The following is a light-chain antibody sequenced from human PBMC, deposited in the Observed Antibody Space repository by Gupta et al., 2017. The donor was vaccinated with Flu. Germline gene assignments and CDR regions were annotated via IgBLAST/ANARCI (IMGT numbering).Light chain of an antibody. CDR2: KAS. J-gene: IGKJ2*01. Sequence: DIQMTQSPSTLSASVGDRVTITCRASQSINTWLAWYQQKPGKAPNLLIYKASSLERRVPSRFSGSGSGTEFTLTISSLQPDDFATYYCQHDNTYSYTFGQGTKMEIK. CDR1: QSINTW. CDR3: QHDNTYSYT. V-gene: IGKV1-5*03.